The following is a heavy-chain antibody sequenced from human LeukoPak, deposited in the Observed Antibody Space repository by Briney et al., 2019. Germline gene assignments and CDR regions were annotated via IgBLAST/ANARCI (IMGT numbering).Heavy chain of an antibody. CDR3: ARTAYCGGDCSLTAFDI. D-gene: IGHD2-21*02. J-gene: IGHJ3*02. CDR1: GGSISSGGYY. Sequence: SEALSLTCTVSGGSISSGGYYWSWIRQHPGKGLEWIGYIYYSGSTYYNPSLKSRVTISVDTSKNQFSLKLSSVTAADTAVYYCARTAYCGGDCSLTAFDIWGQGQWSPSLQ. V-gene: IGHV4-31*03. CDR2: IYYSGST.